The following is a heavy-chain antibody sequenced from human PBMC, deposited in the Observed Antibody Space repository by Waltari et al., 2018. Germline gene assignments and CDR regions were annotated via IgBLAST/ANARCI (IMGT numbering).Heavy chain of an antibody. CDR3: ARDLFVVVAATLDY. V-gene: IGHV3-49*04. CDR1: GFTFGDYA. D-gene: IGHD2-15*01. Sequence: EVQLVESGGGLVQPGRSLRLSCTASGFTFGDYAMSWVRQAPGKGLEWVVFIRSKAYGGTTEYAASVKGRFTISRDNSKNTLYLQMNSLRAEDTAVYYCARDLFVVVAATLDYWGQGTLVTVSS. CDR2: IRSKAYGGTT. J-gene: IGHJ4*02.